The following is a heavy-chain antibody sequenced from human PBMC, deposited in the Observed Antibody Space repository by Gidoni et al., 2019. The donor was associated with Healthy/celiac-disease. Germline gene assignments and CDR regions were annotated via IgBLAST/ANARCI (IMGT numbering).Heavy chain of an antibody. D-gene: IGHD2-2*01. CDR1: GFTFRDSA. Sequence: QVQLLESVGGLVQPGKSLRLSCAASGFTFRDSAMHWVRQPPGKGLEWVAAASADGSYRSYAGSVEGRFTISRDSSKNTFYLQMNILRPDDTAVYSCARAPVTYANSPIDYWGRGTLVTVSS. V-gene: IGHV3-30*04. CDR2: ASADGSYR. CDR3: ARAPVTYANSPIDY. J-gene: IGHJ4*02.